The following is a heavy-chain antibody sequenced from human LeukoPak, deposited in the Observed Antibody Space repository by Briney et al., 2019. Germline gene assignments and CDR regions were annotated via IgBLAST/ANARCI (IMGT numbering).Heavy chain of an antibody. CDR3: ARSYGYNLFRLDY. CDR2: IIPIFGTA. D-gene: IGHD5-24*01. Sequence: SVKVSCKASGGTFSSYAISWVRQALGQGLEWMGGIIPIFGTANYAQKFQGRVTITADESTSTAYMELSSLRSEDTAVYYCARSYGYNLFRLDYWGQGTLVTVSS. V-gene: IGHV1-69*13. J-gene: IGHJ4*02. CDR1: GGTFSSYA.